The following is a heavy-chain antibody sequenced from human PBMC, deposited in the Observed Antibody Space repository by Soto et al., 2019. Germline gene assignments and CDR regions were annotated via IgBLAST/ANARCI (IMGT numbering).Heavy chain of an antibody. V-gene: IGHV4-34*01. CDR3: AREGYYDFWSGSHAFDI. D-gene: IGHD3-3*01. CDR1: GGSFSGYY. Sequence: SETLSLTCAVYGGSFSGYYWSWIRQPPGKGLEWIGEINHSGSTNYNPSLKSRVTISVDTSKNQFSLKLGSVTAADTAVYYCAREGYYDFWSGSHAFDIWGQGTMVTVSS. J-gene: IGHJ3*02. CDR2: INHSGST.